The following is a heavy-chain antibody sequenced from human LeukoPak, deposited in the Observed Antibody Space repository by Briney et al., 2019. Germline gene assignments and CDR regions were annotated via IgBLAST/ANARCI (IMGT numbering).Heavy chain of an antibody. CDR1: GFTFNSYT. Sequence: GGSLRLSCAASGFTFNSYTLNWVRQAPGKGLEWVAVISYDGSNKYYADSVKGRFTISRDNSKNTLFLQMNSLRAEDTAVYYCARAINVGGRRLNWFDPWGQGTLVTVSS. CDR2: ISYDGSNK. CDR3: ARAINVGGRRLNWFDP. V-gene: IGHV3-30*04. D-gene: IGHD4-23*01. J-gene: IGHJ5*02.